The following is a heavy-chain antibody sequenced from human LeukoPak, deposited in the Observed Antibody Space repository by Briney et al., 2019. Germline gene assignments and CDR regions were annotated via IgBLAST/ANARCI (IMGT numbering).Heavy chain of an antibody. V-gene: IGHV3-53*01. Sequence: GGSLRLSCAASGFTVNNNYMTWVRQAPGKGLEWVSVIYSGGTTYYADSVKGRFIISRDNSKNTLYLQMNSLRVDDTAVYYCARDPGIRNGMDVWGQGTTVTVSS. CDR2: IYSGGTT. CDR1: GFTVNNNY. J-gene: IGHJ6*02. D-gene: IGHD2/OR15-2a*01. CDR3: ARDPGIRNGMDV.